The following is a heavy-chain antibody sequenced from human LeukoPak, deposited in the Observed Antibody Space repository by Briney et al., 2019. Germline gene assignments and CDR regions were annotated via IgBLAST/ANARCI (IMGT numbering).Heavy chain of an antibody. Sequence: ASVKLSCKASGYTFTNYCMHWVRQAPGQGLEWMGIINPTYGSPIYAQTFEGRVTMTRDMSTSTVYMELSTLRSEDTAVYYCAKGVAGYCSSTSCYLFDYWGQGTLVTVSS. CDR1: GYTFTNYC. J-gene: IGHJ4*02. CDR3: AKGVAGYCSSTSCYLFDY. V-gene: IGHV1-46*01. CDR2: INPTYGSP. D-gene: IGHD2-2*01.